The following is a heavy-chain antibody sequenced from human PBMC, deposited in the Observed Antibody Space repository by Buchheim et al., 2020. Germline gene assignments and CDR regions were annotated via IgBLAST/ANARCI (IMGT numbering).Heavy chain of an antibody. Sequence: QLQLQESGPGLVKPSETLSLTCTVSGGSISSSSYYWGWIRQPPGKGLEWIGSIYYSGSTYYNPSPKGRVTISVDTSKNQFSLKLSSVTAADTAVYYCASFYSSSWYGRGYYFDYWGQGTL. D-gene: IGHD6-13*01. CDR3: ASFYSSSWYGRGYYFDY. CDR2: IYYSGST. J-gene: IGHJ4*02. CDR1: GGSISSSSYY. V-gene: IGHV4-39*01.